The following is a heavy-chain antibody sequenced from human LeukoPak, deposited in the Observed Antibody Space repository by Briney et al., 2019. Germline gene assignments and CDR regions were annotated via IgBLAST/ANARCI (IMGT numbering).Heavy chain of an antibody. Sequence: KPGGSLRLSCAASGFAFSNAWMSWVRQAPGKGLEWVGRIKRKSDGGTTDYSTPVKGRFTISRDDSKNTLYLQMNSLKTEDTAIYYCGHNDYESTWGQGTLVTVSS. V-gene: IGHV3-15*01. CDR2: IKRKSDGGTT. J-gene: IGHJ4*02. CDR3: GHNDYEST. D-gene: IGHD5-12*01. CDR1: GFAFSNAW.